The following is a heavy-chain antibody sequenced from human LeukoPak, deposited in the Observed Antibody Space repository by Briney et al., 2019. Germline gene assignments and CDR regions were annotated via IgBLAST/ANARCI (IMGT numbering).Heavy chain of an antibody. J-gene: IGHJ4*02. CDR1: GYSISSGYY. CDR3: AGRDTIVGATKFDY. Sequence: SETLSLTCAVSGYSISSGYYWGWIRQPPGKGLEWIGSIYHSGSTYYNPSLKSRVTISVDTSKNQFSLKLSSVTAADTAVYYCAGRDTIVGATKFDYWGQGTLVTVSS. V-gene: IGHV4-38-2*01. CDR2: IYHSGST. D-gene: IGHD1-26*01.